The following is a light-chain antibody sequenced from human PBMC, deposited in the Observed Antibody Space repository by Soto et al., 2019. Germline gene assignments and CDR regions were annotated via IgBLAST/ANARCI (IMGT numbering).Light chain of an antibody. Sequence: DIQMTQSPSSLSASVGDRVSVTCRASQGIRNSLAWFQQKPGKVPKVLIYAASTLQSGVPSRFSGSGSGTDFTLTIRSLQPEDVATYYCLQDYNYPLTFGGGTKVDIK. CDR2: AAS. V-gene: IGKV1-27*01. CDR3: LQDYNYPLT. J-gene: IGKJ4*01. CDR1: QGIRNS.